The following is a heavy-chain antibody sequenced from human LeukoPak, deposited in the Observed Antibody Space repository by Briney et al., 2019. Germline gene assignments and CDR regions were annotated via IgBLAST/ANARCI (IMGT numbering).Heavy chain of an antibody. Sequence: PGESLRLSCETSGFTLKNYWMSWLRRAPGKGLELVSRSKYDGSTAMYAESVKGRFTISRDNARGTLYLQMNSLRVDDTAVYYCAKSDWFDPCGRGILVTVSS. V-gene: IGHV3-74*03. CDR2: SKYDGSTA. CDR3: AKSDWFDP. J-gene: IGHJ5*02. CDR1: GFTLKNYW.